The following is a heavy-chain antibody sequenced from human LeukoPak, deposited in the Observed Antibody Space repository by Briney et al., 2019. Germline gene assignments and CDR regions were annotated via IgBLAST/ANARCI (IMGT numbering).Heavy chain of an antibody. D-gene: IGHD7-27*01. J-gene: IGHJ4*02. CDR3: AGGLGIFDY. V-gene: IGHV4-59*01. CDR1: GGSINSYY. CDR2: IYYSGST. Sequence: PSETLSLTCTVSGGSINSYYWSWIRQPPGKGLEWIGHIYYSGSTNYNPSLKSRVTTSADTSKNQFSLKLSSVTAADTAVYYCAGGLGIFDYWGQGTLATVSS.